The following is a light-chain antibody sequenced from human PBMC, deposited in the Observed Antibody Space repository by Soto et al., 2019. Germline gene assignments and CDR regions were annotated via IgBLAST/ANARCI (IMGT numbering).Light chain of an antibody. J-gene: IGKJ1*01. CDR2: AAS. V-gene: IGKV1-39*01. CDR3: RQSYSTPPP. Sequence: DKRRTQSASFQSTSVGDRVTITCRASQSISSYLNWYQQKPGKAPKLLIYAASSLQSDVPSRFSGSGSGTDFTLTFSSVEPEDFATYYARQSYSTPPPFGHVTKV. CDR1: QSISSY.